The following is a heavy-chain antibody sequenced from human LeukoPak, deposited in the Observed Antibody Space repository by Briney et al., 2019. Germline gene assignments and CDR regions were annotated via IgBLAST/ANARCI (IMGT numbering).Heavy chain of an antibody. Sequence: GGSLRLSCAASGFTFSSYAMSWVRQAPGKGLEWVSVIYSGGTTYYADSVKGRFTISRDNSKNTLYLQMNSLRAEDTAVYYCARSRYSYGSQFDYWGQGTLVTVSS. CDR3: ARSRYSYGSQFDY. V-gene: IGHV3-53*01. D-gene: IGHD5-18*01. CDR1: GFTFSSYA. J-gene: IGHJ4*02. CDR2: IYSGGTT.